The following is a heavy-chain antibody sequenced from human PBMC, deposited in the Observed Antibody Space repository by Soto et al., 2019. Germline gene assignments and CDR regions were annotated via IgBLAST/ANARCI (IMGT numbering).Heavy chain of an antibody. CDR1: GLSLTTGEMC. CDR2: IFSDNER. D-gene: IGHD2-2*01. J-gene: IGHJ6*02. Sequence: VAGPTLGNPTETLTLTCTFSGLSLTTGEMCVILIGQPPGKALEWLEHIFSDNERSYSTSLQGRLNISKDTSGSQVVLSMTNVDPVETATYDSARMTVPSYQFYYAMDVGGQLNMVTVSS. CDR3: ARMTVPSYQFYYAMDV. V-gene: IGHV2-26*01.